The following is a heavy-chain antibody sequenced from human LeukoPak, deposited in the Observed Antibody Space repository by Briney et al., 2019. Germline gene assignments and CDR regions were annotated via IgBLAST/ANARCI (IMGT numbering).Heavy chain of an antibody. V-gene: IGHV4-4*07. CDR3: ATSGSGWSTKKHALEI. CDR1: GGSVSSYY. Sequence: SETLSLTCIVSGGSVSSYYWSWIRQPAGKGLEWIGRVYTSGTTYYNPSLRSRVTVSVDTSTNQFSLKMTSMTAADTAVYYCATSGSGWSTKKHALEIWGQGTTVTVSS. D-gene: IGHD6-19*01. CDR2: VYTSGTT. J-gene: IGHJ3*02.